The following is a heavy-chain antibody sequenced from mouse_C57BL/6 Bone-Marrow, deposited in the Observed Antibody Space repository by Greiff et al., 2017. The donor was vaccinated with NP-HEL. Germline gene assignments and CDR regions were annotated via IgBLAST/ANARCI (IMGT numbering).Heavy chain of an antibody. Sequence: VQLKESGPSLVRPSQTLSLTCTVTGFSINSDCYWIWIRQFPGNKLEYIGYTFYSGITSYNPSLESRTYITRDTSKNQFSLKLSSVTTEDTATYYCARGSYYGSSSLYAMDYWGQGTSVTVSS. CDR2: TFYSGIT. D-gene: IGHD1-1*01. J-gene: IGHJ4*01. CDR3: ARGSYYGSSSLYAMDY. V-gene: IGHV3-3*01. CDR1: GFSINSDCY.